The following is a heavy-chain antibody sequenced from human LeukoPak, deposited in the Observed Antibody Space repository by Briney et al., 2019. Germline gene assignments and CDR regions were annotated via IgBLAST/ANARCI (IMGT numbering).Heavy chain of an antibody. CDR2: INERGDIS. V-gene: IGHV3-23*01. CDR1: AFTFSKHP. Sequence: PGGSLRLSCVASAFTFSKHPMSWVRQAPGNGLELVSAINERGDISKYADSVMRRFTISRDNSKNTLYLQMDSLRAEDTAVYYCARGDDISPGRVLEYWGRGTLVTVSS. D-gene: IGHD3-9*01. J-gene: IGHJ4*02. CDR3: ARGDDISPGRVLEY.